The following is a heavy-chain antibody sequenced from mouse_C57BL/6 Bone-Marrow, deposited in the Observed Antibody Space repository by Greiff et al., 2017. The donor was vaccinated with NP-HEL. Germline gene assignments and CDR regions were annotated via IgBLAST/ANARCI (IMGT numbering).Heavy chain of an antibody. CDR1: GFTFSDYG. Sequence: DVKLVESGGGLVKPGGSLKLSCAASGFTFSDYGMHWVRQAPEKGLEWVAYISSGSSTIYSADTVKGRFTISRDNAKNTLFLQMTSLRSEDTAMYYCARGLTGTNFDYWGKGTTLTVAS. D-gene: IGHD4-1*01. J-gene: IGHJ2*01. CDR2: ISSGSSTI. V-gene: IGHV5-17*01. CDR3: ARGLTGTNFDY.